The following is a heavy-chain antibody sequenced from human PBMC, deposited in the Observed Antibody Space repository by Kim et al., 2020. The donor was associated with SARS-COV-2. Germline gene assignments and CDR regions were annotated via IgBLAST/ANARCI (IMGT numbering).Heavy chain of an antibody. J-gene: IGHJ6*02. Sequence: GGSLRLSCSASGFTFSSYAMHWVRQAPGKGLEYVSAISSNGGSTYYADSVKGRFTISRDNSKNTLYLQMSSLRAEDTAVYYCVKDSGSSWVHWGYYYYGMDVWGQGTTVTVSS. CDR2: ISSNGGST. CDR1: GFTFSSYA. D-gene: IGHD6-13*01. CDR3: VKDSGSSWVHWGYYYYGMDV. V-gene: IGHV3-64D*09.